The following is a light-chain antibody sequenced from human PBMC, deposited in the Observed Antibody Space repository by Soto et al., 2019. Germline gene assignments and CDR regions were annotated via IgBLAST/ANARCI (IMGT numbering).Light chain of an antibody. Sequence: DNQMTHSPPTLSASVGDRVTITYRASQSISSWLAWYQQRPGKAPNLLIYDVSSLESGLPSRFSGSGSGTEFTLTISSLQPDDFAIYYCQQYTNYPWTFGQGTKVDIK. CDR3: QQYTNYPWT. CDR2: DVS. CDR1: QSISSW. J-gene: IGKJ1*01. V-gene: IGKV1-5*01.